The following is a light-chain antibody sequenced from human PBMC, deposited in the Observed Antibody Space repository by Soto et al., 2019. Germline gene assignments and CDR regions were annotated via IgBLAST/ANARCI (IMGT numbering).Light chain of an antibody. CDR2: EVN. V-gene: IGLV2-14*01. CDR1: SSDIGSYNY. J-gene: IGLJ3*02. CDR3: ISYATSRTLEV. Sequence: QSVLTQPASVSGSPGQSITISCTGTSSDIGSYNYVSWYQHHPGKAPKLMIYEVNNRPSGVSNRFSGSKSGNTASLTISGLQAEDEADYYCISYATSRTLEVFGGGTKVTVL.